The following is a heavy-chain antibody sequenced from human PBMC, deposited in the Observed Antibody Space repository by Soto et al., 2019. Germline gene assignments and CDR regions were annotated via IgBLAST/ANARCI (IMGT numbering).Heavy chain of an antibody. Sequence: PGGSLRLSCAASGFTFSSYAMSWVRQAPGKGLEWVSAVSGSGGSTYYADSVKGRFTISRDNSKNTLYLQMNSLRAEDTAVYYCAKDVKYQRPSPRCDYWGQGTMVTVSS. V-gene: IGHV3-23*01. CDR2: VSGSGGST. CDR1: GFTFSSYA. D-gene: IGHD2-2*01. J-gene: IGHJ4*02. CDR3: AKDVKYQRPSPRCDY.